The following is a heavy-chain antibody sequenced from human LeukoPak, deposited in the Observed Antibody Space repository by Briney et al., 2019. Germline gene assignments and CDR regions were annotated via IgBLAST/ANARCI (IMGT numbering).Heavy chain of an antibody. CDR3: ARLSSVTYCSGGSCSRGGYDY. CDR2: IYYSGTT. D-gene: IGHD2-15*01. V-gene: IGHV4-39*01. Sequence: SETLSLTCTVSGGSITSSPYYWGWISQAPGKALEWIANIYYSGTTAYNPSLKIRVTISVDTPKNQFSLELTSVTAADTAVYYCARLSSVTYCSGGSCSRGGYDYWGQGTLVTVSS. CDR1: GGSITSSPYY. J-gene: IGHJ4*02.